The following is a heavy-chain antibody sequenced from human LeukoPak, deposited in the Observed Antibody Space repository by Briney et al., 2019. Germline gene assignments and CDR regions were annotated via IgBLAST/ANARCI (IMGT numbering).Heavy chain of an antibody. CDR3: ATIPSDSYDPVG. Sequence: SVKVSCKASGGTFSSYAISWVRQAPGQGLEWMGGIIPIFGTANYAQKFQGRVTITTDESTSIAYMELSSLRSEDTAVYYCATIPSDSYDPVGWGQGTLVTVSS. CDR1: GGTFSSYA. D-gene: IGHD5-18*01. CDR2: IIPIFGTA. V-gene: IGHV1-69*05. J-gene: IGHJ4*02.